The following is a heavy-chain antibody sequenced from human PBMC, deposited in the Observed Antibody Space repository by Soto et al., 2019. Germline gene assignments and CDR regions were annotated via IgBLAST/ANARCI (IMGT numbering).Heavy chain of an antibody. D-gene: IGHD2-8*01. CDR1: GFTFSSYE. CDR2: ISSSGSTI. V-gene: IGHV3-48*03. CDR3: ARDRREIRRGLYCTNGVCNYYYYYGMDV. Sequence: GGSLRLSCAASGFTFSSYEMNWVRQAPGKGLEWVSYISSSGSTIYYADSVKGRFTISRDNAKNSLYLQMNSLRAEDTAVYYCARDRREIRRGLYCTNGVCNYYYYYGMDVWGQGTTVTVSS. J-gene: IGHJ6*02.